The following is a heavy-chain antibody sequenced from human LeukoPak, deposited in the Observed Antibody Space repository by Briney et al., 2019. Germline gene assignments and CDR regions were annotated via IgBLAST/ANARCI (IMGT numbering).Heavy chain of an antibody. Sequence: ASVKVSCKASGYTFTSYYMHWVRQAPGQGLEWMGIINPSGGSTSYAQKFQGRVTMTEDTSTDTAYMELSSLRSEDTAVYYCATLTYYYDSSGFDGGYWGQGTLVTVSS. CDR2: INPSGGST. CDR3: ATLTYYYDSSGFDGGY. V-gene: IGHV1-46*01. J-gene: IGHJ4*02. CDR1: GYTFTSYY. D-gene: IGHD3-22*01.